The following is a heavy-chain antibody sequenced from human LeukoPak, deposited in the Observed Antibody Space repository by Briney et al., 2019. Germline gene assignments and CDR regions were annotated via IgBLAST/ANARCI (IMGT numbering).Heavy chain of an antibody. Sequence: PGGSLRLSCAASGFXFSSYGIHWVRQAPGKGLEWVAVTWYDGSDKYYADSVKGRFTISRDNSKNTLYLQMNSLRAEDTAVYYCARDRGLYSGYDLSYFDYWGQGTLVTVSS. D-gene: IGHD5-12*01. J-gene: IGHJ4*02. CDR2: TWYDGSDK. CDR3: ARDRGLYSGYDLSYFDY. CDR1: GFXFSSYG. V-gene: IGHV3-33*01.